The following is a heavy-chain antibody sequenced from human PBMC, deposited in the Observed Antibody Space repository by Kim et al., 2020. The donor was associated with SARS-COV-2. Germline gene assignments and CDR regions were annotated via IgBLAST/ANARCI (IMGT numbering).Heavy chain of an antibody. Sequence: QGRVTITADESTSTAYMELSSLRSEDTAVYYCARSIAAANYYYYYGMDVWGQGTTVTVSS. D-gene: IGHD6-13*01. J-gene: IGHJ6*02. V-gene: IGHV1-69*01. CDR3: ARSIAAANYYYYYGMDV.